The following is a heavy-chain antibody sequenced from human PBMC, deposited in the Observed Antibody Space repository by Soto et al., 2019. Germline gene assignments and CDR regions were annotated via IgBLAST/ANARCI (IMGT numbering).Heavy chain of an antibody. Sequence: QITLKESGPTLVKPTQTLTLTCTFSGFSLSTSGVGVGWIRQPPGKALEWLVLIYWNDDKRYSPSLKSRLTSTKDTSKNKVVLTTTNMDPVDTATYYCARSGITIFGVCSQLGFDPWGQGTLVTVSS. J-gene: IGHJ5*02. CDR2: IYWNDDK. V-gene: IGHV2-5*01. CDR3: ARSGITIFGVCSQLGFDP. D-gene: IGHD3-3*01. CDR1: GFSLSTSGVG.